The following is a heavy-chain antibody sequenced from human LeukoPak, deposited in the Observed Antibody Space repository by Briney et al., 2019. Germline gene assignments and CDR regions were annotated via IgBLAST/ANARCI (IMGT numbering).Heavy chain of an antibody. CDR2: ISYEGSNE. V-gene: IGHV3-30*18. CDR3: AKDGKEYYSDSSGFSDY. CDR1: GFTFSSYG. Sequence: TGGSLRLSCAASGFTFSSYGMHWVRQAPGKGLEWVAVISYEGSNEFYADSVKGRFTVSRDNSKKTLNLQMNSLRVEDTAVYYCAKDGKEYYSDSSGFSDYWGQGTLVTVSS. D-gene: IGHD3-22*01. J-gene: IGHJ4*02.